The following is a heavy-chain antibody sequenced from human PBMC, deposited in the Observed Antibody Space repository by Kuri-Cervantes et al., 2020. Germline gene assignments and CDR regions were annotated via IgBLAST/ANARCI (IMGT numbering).Heavy chain of an antibody. CDR1: GFTFSTYG. J-gene: IGHJ4*02. V-gene: IGHV3-33*08. Sequence: LSLTCAASGFTFSTYGMHWVRQAPGKGLEWVAVIWYDGSNKYYADSVKGRFTISRDNSKNTLYLQMNSLRAEDTAVYYCAREGRDYYDSSGFSDYWGQGTLVTVSS. D-gene: IGHD3-22*01. CDR3: AREGRDYYDSSGFSDY. CDR2: IWYDGSNK.